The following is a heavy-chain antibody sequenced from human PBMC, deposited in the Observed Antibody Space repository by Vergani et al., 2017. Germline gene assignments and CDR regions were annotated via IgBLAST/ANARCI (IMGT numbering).Heavy chain of an antibody. V-gene: IGHV3-30*18. CDR2: ISYDGSNK. Sequence: QVQLVESGGGVVQPGRSLRLSCAASGFTFSSYGMHWVRQAPGKGLEWVAVISYDGSNKYYADSVKGRFTISRDNSKNTLYLQMNSLRAEDTAVYYCAKDLGVDFWSGYYFDYWGQGTLVTVSS. CDR3: AKDLGVDFWSGYYFDY. D-gene: IGHD3-3*01. J-gene: IGHJ4*02. CDR1: GFTFSSYG.